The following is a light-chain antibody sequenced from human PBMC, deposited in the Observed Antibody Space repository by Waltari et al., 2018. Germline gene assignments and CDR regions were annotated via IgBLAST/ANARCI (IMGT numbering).Light chain of an antibody. V-gene: IGKV3-20*01. CDR1: PSVSSSY. J-gene: IGKJ3*01. CDR3: QQYGGSPPFT. CDR2: GVS. Sequence: EIVLTQSPGTLYLSPGDRATLSCRASPSVSSSYLAWYQQKPGQAPRLLMYGVSYRAAGIPDRVSGSGSGTDFTLTISRLEPEDFAVYYCQQYGGSPPFTFGPGTKVDI.